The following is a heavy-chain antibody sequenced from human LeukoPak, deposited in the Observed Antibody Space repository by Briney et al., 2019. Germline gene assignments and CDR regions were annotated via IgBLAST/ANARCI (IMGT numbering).Heavy chain of an antibody. CDR1: GLTFSSYA. CDR2: ISYDGSHK. CDR3: AKGGRLLRFFDWLDY. Sequence: GGSLRLSCAASGLTFSSYALSWVRQAPGKGLEWVAVISYDGSHKYYRDSVKGRFTISRDNSKNTVYLEMNSLRAEDTSVYYCAKGGRLLRFFDWLDYWGQGTLVTVSS. D-gene: IGHD3-9*01. V-gene: IGHV3-30*18. J-gene: IGHJ4*02.